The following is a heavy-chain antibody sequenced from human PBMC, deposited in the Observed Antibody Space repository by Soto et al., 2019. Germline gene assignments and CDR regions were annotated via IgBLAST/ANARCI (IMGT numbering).Heavy chain of an antibody. D-gene: IGHD6-25*01. V-gene: IGHV1-69*01. CDR2: IIPIFGRA. Sequence: SSVKVSRQASVCTLSRYVVSWLRQARGKELEWMGGIIPIFGRANYAQKFQGRVTITADESTSTAYMELSSLRSEDTAVYFCACDHLSSAEYYYYGMDVWGQGTTVTVSS. J-gene: IGHJ6*02. CDR3: ACDHLSSAEYYYYGMDV. CDR1: VCTLSRYV.